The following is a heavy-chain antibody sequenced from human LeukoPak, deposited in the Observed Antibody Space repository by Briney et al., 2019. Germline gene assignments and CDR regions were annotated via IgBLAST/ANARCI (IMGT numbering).Heavy chain of an antibody. Sequence: SETLSLTCTVSGGSISSYYWSWIRQPPGKGLEWIGYIYYSGSTNYNPSLKSRVTISVDTSKNQFSLKLSSVTAADTAVYYCARTAAAGIDYWGQGTLVTVSS. CDR1: GGSISSYY. V-gene: IGHV4-59*08. D-gene: IGHD6-13*01. CDR3: ARTAAAGIDY. J-gene: IGHJ4*02. CDR2: IYYSGST.